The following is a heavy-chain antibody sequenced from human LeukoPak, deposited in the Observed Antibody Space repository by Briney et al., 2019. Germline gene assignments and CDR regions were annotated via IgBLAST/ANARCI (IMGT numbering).Heavy chain of an antibody. J-gene: IGHJ4*02. CDR2: IYYSGST. CDR1: GGSISSSSYY. D-gene: IGHD6-13*01. Sequence: SETLSLTCTVSGGSISSSSYYWGWIRQPPGKGLEWIGSIYYSGSTYYNPSLKSRVTISVDTSKNQFSLKLSAVTAADTAVYYCARGGQIAAAGNNYWGQGTLVTVSS. CDR3: ARGGQIAAAGNNY. V-gene: IGHV4-39*01.